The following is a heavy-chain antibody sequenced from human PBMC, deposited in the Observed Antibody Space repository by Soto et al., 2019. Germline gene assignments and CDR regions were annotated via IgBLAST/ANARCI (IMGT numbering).Heavy chain of an antibody. CDR1: GFIVSDSY. Sequence: LRLSCAASGFIVSDSYMSWVRQAPGKGLEWVSVLYSGGSAFYADSVEGRFTISRDNSKNTLFLQMNSLRAEDTAVYYCAKEASRGGDCFVDYWGQGTLVTGSS. D-gene: IGHD2-21*02. V-gene: IGHV3-53*01. CDR2: LYSGGSA. J-gene: IGHJ4*02. CDR3: AKEASRGGDCFVDY.